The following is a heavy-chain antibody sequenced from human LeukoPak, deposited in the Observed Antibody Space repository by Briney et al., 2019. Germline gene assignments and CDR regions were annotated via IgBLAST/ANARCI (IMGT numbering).Heavy chain of an antibody. V-gene: IGHV1-46*03. D-gene: IGHD3-10*01. CDR1: GYTFTSYY. CDR2: INPSGGST. CDR3: ARVFFGGDYFDY. Sequence: ASVKVSCKASGYTFTSYYMHWVRQAPEQGLEWMGIINPSGGSTSYAQKFQGRVTMTRDTSTNTVYMELSSLRSEDTAVYYCARVFFGGDYFDYWGQGTLVTVSS. J-gene: IGHJ4*02.